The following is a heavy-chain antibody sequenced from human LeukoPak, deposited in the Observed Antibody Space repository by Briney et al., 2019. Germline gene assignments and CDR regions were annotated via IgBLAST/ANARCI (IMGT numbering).Heavy chain of an antibody. CDR2: INHSGST. CDR1: GVSFSGYY. D-gene: IGHD2-2*02. CDR3: ASLPYCSSTSCYKGDAFDI. J-gene: IGHJ3*02. Sequence: SETLSLTCAVYGVSFSGYYWSWIRQPPGKGLEWLGEINHSGSTNYNPSLKSRVTISVDTSKNQFSLKLSSVTAADTAVYYCASLPYCSSTSCYKGDAFDIWGQGTMVAVSS. V-gene: IGHV4-34*01.